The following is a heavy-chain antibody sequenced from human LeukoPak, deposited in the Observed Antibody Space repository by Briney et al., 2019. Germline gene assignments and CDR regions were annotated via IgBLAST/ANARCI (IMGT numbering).Heavy chain of an antibody. D-gene: IGHD1-26*01. J-gene: IGHJ3*02. CDR2: IKQDGSEK. CDR3: TTRHSGSWFGAFDI. CDR1: GFTFSSYW. Sequence: GGSLRLSCAASGFTFSSYWMSRVRQAPGKGLEWVANIKQDGSEKYYVDSVKGRFTISRDNAKNSLYLQMNSLRAEDTAVYYCTTRHSGSWFGAFDIWGQGTMVTVSS. V-gene: IGHV3-7*01.